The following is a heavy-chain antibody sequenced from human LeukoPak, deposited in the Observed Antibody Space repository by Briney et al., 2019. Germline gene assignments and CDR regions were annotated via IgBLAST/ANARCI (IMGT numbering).Heavy chain of an antibody. CDR1: GGSISSYY. CDR3: ARGSYASSGYYDAFDI. D-gene: IGHD3-22*01. Sequence: PSETLSLTCTVSGGSISSYYWSRLRQPAGKGLEWIGRIYTSGSTNYNPSLKSRVTMSVDTSKNQFPLKLSSVTAADTALYYCARGSYASSGYYDAFDIWGQGPMVTVSS. CDR2: IYTSGST. V-gene: IGHV4-4*07. J-gene: IGHJ3*02.